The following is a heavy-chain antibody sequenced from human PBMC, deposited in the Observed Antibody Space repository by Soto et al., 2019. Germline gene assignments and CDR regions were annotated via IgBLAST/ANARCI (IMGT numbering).Heavy chain of an antibody. CDR3: AIGGPGSLSYYYYYYMDV. J-gene: IGHJ6*03. V-gene: IGHV4-59*01. CDR2: IYYSGST. Sequence: PSETLSLTCTVSGGSISSYYWSWIRQPPGKGLEWIGYIYYSGSTNYNPSLKSRVTISVDTSKNQFSLKLSSVTAADTAVYYCAIGGPGSLSYYYYYYMDVWGKGTRVTVSS. CDR1: GGSISSYY. D-gene: IGHD6-6*01.